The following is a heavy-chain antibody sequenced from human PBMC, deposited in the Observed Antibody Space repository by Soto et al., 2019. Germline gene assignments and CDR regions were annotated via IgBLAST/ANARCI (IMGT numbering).Heavy chain of an antibody. D-gene: IGHD6-19*01. CDR1: GFSLSSSAVA. CDR3: AHGSGWLSDY. J-gene: IGHJ4*02. Sequence: QITLKESGPTLVKPTQTLTLTCTFSGFSLSSSAVAVGWIRQPPGKALEWLALLYWNDDNPYSPSLRSRLTLTKDTSKNQVVLTMTNMDPVDTATYYCAHGSGWLSDYWGQGILVTVSS. CDR2: LYWNDDN. V-gene: IGHV2-5*01.